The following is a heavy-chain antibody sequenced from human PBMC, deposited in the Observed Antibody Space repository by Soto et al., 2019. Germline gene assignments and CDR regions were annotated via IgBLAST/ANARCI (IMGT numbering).Heavy chain of an antibody. Sequence: QVQLVESGGGVVQPGRSLRLSCAASGFSFSIYAIHWVRQAPGKGLEWLVVTSYDGSNKYYADSVEGRFTVSRDNSKNXQNLQMNSLRPEDTAVYFCAREMVAPSDNYYGLDVWGQGTTVTVSS. CDR1: GFSFSIYA. V-gene: IGHV3-30-3*01. D-gene: IGHD2-15*01. J-gene: IGHJ6*02. CDR3: AREMVAPSDNYYGLDV. CDR2: TSYDGSNK.